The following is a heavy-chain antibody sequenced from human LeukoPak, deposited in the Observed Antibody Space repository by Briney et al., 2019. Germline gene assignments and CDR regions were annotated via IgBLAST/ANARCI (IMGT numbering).Heavy chain of an antibody. CDR3: ARRGPIAVAGHFDY. J-gene: IGHJ4*02. CDR1: GGSISSYY. CDR2: IYYSGST. Sequence: SETLSLTCTVSGGSISSYYWSWIRQPPGKGLEWIGYIYYSGSTNYTPSLKSRVTISVDTSKSQFSLNLDSVTAADTAGYYCARRGPIAVAGHFDYWGQGTLVTVSS. V-gene: IGHV4-59*01. D-gene: IGHD6-19*01.